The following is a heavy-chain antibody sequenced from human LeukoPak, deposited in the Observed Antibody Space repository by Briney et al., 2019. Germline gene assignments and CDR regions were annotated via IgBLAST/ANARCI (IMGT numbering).Heavy chain of an antibody. D-gene: IGHD3-10*01. J-gene: IGHJ5*02. CDR1: GGSFSGYY. CDR3: ARGLTMVRGVIITGWFDP. Sequence: PSETLSLTCAVYGGSFSGYYWSWIRQPPGKGLEWIGEINHSGSTNYNPSLKSRVTISVDTSKNQFSLKLSSVTAAGTAVYYCARGLTMVRGVIITGWFDPWGQGTLVTVSS. CDR2: INHSGST. V-gene: IGHV4-34*01.